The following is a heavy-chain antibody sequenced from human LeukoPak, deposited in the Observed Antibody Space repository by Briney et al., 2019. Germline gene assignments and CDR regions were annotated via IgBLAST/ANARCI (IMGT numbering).Heavy chain of an antibody. CDR3: ARQGLRSSFGY. J-gene: IGHJ4*02. Sequence: PGESLQISCQGSGYSFTSHWIGWVRQLPGKGLEWMGIIYPGDSDTRYSPSFQGQVTISADKSISTAYLQGSSLKASDTAMYYCARQGLRSSFGYWGQGTLVTVSS. V-gene: IGHV5-51*01. CDR2: IYPGDSDT. D-gene: IGHD4-17*01. CDR1: GYSFTSHW.